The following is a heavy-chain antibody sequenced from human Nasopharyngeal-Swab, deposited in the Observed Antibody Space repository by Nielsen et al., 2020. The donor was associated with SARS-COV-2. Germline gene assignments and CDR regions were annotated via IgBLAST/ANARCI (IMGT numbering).Heavy chain of an antibody. Sequence: LSLTFAASGFTFRFYTMHWFRQAPGKGLEWVSSVSTGGDYIHYADLVQGRFSISRDNAKDSLYLQMNSLRAEDTAIYYCARDRSGFGFDFWGQGALVTVSP. J-gene: IGHJ4*02. V-gene: IGHV3-21*01. CDR2: VSTGGDYI. CDR3: ARDRSGFGFDF. D-gene: IGHD3-3*01. CDR1: GFTFRFYT.